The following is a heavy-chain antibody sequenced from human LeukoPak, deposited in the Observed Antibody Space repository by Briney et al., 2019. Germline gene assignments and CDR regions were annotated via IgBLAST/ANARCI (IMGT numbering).Heavy chain of an antibody. J-gene: IGHJ5*01. CDR2: IRYDGSKK. Sequence: GGSLRLSCAASGFTFSSYGMHWVRQAPGKGLEWVAFIRYDGSKKYYADSVKGRFTISRDNSKKTLYLQMSGLRVEDTAMYYCVKDPRDTYGTNWFVSWGQGTLLIVSS. CDR1: GFTFSSYG. CDR3: VKDPRDTYGTNWFVS. V-gene: IGHV3-30*02. D-gene: IGHD2-21*01.